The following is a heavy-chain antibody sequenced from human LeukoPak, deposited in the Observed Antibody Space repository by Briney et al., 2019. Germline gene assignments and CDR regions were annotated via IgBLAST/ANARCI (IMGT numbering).Heavy chain of an antibody. CDR1: GFTFSSYA. Sequence: GGSLTLPCSASGFTFSSYAMHWVRRAAGKGLEYVSAISSNGGSTYYADSVKGRFTISRDNSKNTLYLQMSSLRAEDTAVYYCVKGGYSGLRFDYWGQGTLVTVSS. V-gene: IGHV3-64D*06. J-gene: IGHJ4*02. CDR3: VKGGYSGLRFDY. D-gene: IGHD5-12*01. CDR2: ISSNGGST.